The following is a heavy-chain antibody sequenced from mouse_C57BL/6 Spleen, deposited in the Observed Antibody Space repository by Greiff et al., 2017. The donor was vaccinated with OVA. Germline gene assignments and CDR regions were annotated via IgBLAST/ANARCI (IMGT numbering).Heavy chain of an antibody. D-gene: IGHD2-4*01. CDR2: IYPRDGST. J-gene: IGHJ1*03. CDR1: GYTFTSYD. Sequence: QVQLKESGPELVKPGASVKLSCKASGYTFTSYDINWVKQRPGQGLEWIGWIYPRDGSTKYNEKFKGKATVTVDTSSSTAYMELHSLTSEDSAVYFCARKRDDYDGGYFDVWGTGTTVTVSS. CDR3: ARKRDDYDGGYFDV. V-gene: IGHV1-85*01.